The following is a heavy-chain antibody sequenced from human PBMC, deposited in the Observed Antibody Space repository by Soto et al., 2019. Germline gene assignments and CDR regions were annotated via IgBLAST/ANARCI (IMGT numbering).Heavy chain of an antibody. Sequence: QVQLVQSGAEVQKPGSSVKVSCKASGGTFSSYAISWVRQAPGQGLEWMGGIIPIFGTANYAQKFQGRVTITADKSTSTAYMELSSLRSEDTAVYYCARALAYSSGWFRGHFDYWGQGTLVTVSS. D-gene: IGHD6-19*01. V-gene: IGHV1-69*06. CDR1: GGTFSSYA. J-gene: IGHJ4*02. CDR3: ARALAYSSGWFRGHFDY. CDR2: IIPIFGTA.